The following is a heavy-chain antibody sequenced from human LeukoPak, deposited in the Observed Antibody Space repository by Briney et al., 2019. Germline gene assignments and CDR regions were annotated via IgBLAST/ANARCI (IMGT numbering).Heavy chain of an antibody. Sequence: SETLSLTCTVSGGSISSYYWSWIRQPAGKGLEWIGRIYTSGRPNYNPSLKSRVTMSVDTSKNQFSLKLSSVTAADTAVYYCARVNVVVPAAIKNMGAYYYYYMDVWGKGTTVTVSS. CDR1: GGSISSYY. V-gene: IGHV4-4*07. J-gene: IGHJ6*03. CDR3: ARVNVVVPAAIKNMGAYYYYYMDV. CDR2: IYTSGRP. D-gene: IGHD2-2*01.